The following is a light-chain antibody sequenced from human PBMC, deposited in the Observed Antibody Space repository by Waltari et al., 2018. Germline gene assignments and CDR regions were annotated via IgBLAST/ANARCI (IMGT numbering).Light chain of an antibody. J-gene: IGKJ1*01. V-gene: IGKV3-20*01. CDR3: QHYVRLPAT. CDR1: QSVRGS. Sequence: EIVLTQSPGTLSLSPGERATLSCRASQSVRGSLAWYQQKAGQAPRLLIYAASSRATGIPDRFSGSGSGTDFSLTISRLEPEDFVVYYCQHYVRLPATFGQGTKVEIK. CDR2: AAS.